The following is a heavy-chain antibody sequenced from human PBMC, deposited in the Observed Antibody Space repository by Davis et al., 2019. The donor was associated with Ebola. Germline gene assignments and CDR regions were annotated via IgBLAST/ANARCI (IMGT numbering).Heavy chain of an antibody. D-gene: IGHD3-3*01. CDR3: AKGYYPNYYYYGMDV. V-gene: IGHV3-23*01. J-gene: IGHJ6*02. Sequence: GESLKISCAASGFTFSSYSMNWVRQAPGKGLEWVSAISGSGGSTYYADSVKGRFTISRDNSKNTLYLQMNSLRAEDTALYYCAKGYYPNYYYYGMDVWGQGTTVTVSS. CDR1: GFTFSSYS. CDR2: ISGSGGST.